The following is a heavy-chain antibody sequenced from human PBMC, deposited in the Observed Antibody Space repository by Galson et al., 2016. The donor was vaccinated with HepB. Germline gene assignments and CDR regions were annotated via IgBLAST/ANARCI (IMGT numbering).Heavy chain of an antibody. Sequence: SLRLSCAASGFTFSDYYMSWIRQAPGKGLEWVSYISSSGSTIYYADSVKGQFTISRDNAKNALYLQTNSRRDEDTAVYYCAREARAYVYFYYYGMDVWGQGTTVTVSS. J-gene: IGHJ6*02. CDR1: GFTFSDYY. CDR3: AREARAYVYFYYYGMDV. V-gene: IGHV3-11*01. D-gene: IGHD3-10*02. CDR2: ISSSGSTI.